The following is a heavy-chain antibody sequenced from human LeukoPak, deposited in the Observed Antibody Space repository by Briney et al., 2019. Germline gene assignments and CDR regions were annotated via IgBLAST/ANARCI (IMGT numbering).Heavy chain of an antibody. Sequence: PSETLSLTCAVYGGSFSGYYWSWIRQPPGKGLEWIGEINHSGSTNYNPSLKSRVTISVDTSKNQFSLKLSSVTAADTAVYYCARGRFIMYYYDSSGFRLPFDIWGQGTMVTVSS. D-gene: IGHD3-22*01. CDR2: INHSGST. V-gene: IGHV4-34*01. J-gene: IGHJ3*02. CDR3: ARGRFIMYYYDSSGFRLPFDI. CDR1: GGSFSGYY.